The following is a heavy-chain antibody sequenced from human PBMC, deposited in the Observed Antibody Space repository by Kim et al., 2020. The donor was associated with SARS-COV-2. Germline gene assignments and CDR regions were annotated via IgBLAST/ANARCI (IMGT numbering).Heavy chain of an antibody. CDR3: ARSLWGSPMYGMEV. CDR2: INHMGST. J-gene: IGHJ6*02. D-gene: IGHD3-16*01. Sequence: SETLSLTCTVYGGSFSGYYWSWIRQPPGRGLEWIGEINHMGSTIYNPSLTSRLTFSLDTSKSQFSLNLTSVTAADTAVYYCARSLWGSPMYGMEVWGQGT. CDR1: GGSFSGYY. V-gene: IGHV4-34*01.